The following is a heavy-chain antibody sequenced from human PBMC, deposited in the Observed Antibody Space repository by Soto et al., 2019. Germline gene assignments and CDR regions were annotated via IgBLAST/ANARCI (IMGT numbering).Heavy chain of an antibody. V-gene: IGHV3-23*01. CDR2: ISGSGDST. CDR3: AKGGRYCSGTSCYEAF. Sequence: EVQLLESGGGLVQPGGSLRLSCAAAGFKFSNYAMSWVRQAPGKGLEWVSVISGSGDSTYCADSVKGRFTISRDNSKNTLYLQMNSLRAEDTAIYYCAKGGRYCSGTSCYEAFRGQGTLVTVSS. D-gene: IGHD2-2*01. J-gene: IGHJ4*02. CDR1: GFKFSNYA.